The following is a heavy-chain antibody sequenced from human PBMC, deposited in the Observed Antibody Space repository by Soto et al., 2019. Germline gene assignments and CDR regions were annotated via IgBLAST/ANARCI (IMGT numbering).Heavy chain of an antibody. Sequence: GGSLRLSCAASGFTFSDYYMSWIRQAPGKGLEWVSYISSSGSTIYYVDSVKGRFTISRDNAKNSLYLQMNSLRAEDTAVYYCAREGTSYYYDSSGYFDYWGQGTLVTVSS. CDR1: GFTFSDYY. D-gene: IGHD3-22*01. J-gene: IGHJ4*02. CDR2: ISSSGSTI. CDR3: AREGTSYYYDSSGYFDY. V-gene: IGHV3-11*01.